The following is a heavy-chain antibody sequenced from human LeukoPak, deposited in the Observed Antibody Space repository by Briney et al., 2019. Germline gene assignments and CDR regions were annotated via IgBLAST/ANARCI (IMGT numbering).Heavy chain of an antibody. CDR3: AASPYDFWSGYYH. CDR2: IYYSGST. V-gene: IGHV4-59*01. D-gene: IGHD3-3*01. Sequence: SETLSLTCTVSGGSISSYYWSWIRQPPGKGLEWIGYIYYSGSTNYNPSLKSRVTISVDTSKNQFSLKLSSVTAADTAVYYCAASPYDFWSGYYHWGQGTLVTVSS. CDR1: GGSISSYY. J-gene: IGHJ4*02.